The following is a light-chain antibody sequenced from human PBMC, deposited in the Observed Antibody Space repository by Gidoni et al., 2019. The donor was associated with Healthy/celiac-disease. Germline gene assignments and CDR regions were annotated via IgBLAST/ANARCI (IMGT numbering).Light chain of an antibody. Sequence: DIQLTPSPSTLSASVGDRVTITCRASQSISSWLAWYQQTPGKAPKPLIYKPSSLESGVPSRFSGSGYGTEFTLTISSLQPYDFETYYCQQYNSYSSFGGGTKVEIK. J-gene: IGKJ4*01. CDR3: QQYNSYSS. CDR1: QSISSW. V-gene: IGKV1-5*03. CDR2: KPS.